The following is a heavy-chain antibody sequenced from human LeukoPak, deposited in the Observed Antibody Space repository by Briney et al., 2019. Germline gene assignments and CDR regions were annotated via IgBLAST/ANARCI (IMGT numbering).Heavy chain of an antibody. V-gene: IGHV3-53*01. CDR3: ARDRDHDFWSGFGY. Sequence: GGSLRLSCAASGFSIRLNYMTWVRQAPGKGLEWVSVIYTGGSTYYADSVKGRFTISRDNSKNTLFLQMNSLRAEDTAVYYCARDRDHDFWSGFGYWGQGTLVTVSS. CDR2: IYTGGST. CDR1: GFSIRLNY. D-gene: IGHD3-3*01. J-gene: IGHJ4*02.